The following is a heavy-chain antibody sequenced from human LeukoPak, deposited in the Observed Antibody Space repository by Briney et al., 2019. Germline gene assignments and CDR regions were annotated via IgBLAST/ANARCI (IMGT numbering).Heavy chain of an antibody. V-gene: IGHV3-30-3*01. CDR1: GFTFSSYA. D-gene: IGHD6-19*01. J-gene: IGHJ4*02. CDR3: AREVEAGTGNFDY. CDR2: ISYDGSNK. Sequence: GGSLRLSCAASGFTFSSYAMHWVRQAPGKGLEWVAVISYDGSNKYYADSVKGRFTISRDNSKNTLYLQMDSLRAEDTAVYYCAREVEAGTGNFDYWGQGTLVTVSS.